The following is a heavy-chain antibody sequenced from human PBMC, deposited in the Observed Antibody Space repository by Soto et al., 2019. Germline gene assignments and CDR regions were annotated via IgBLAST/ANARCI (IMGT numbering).Heavy chain of an antibody. V-gene: IGHV3-23*01. CDR3: AKNRGLQYYFDY. Sequence: GGSLRLSCAASGFTFTIYAMTWVRQAPGKGLEWVSTISGSGDYTYYTDSVKGRFTISRDNSKNMMYLQMNSLRAEDTAVYYCAKNRGLQYYFDYWGQGTLVTVSS. CDR1: GFTFTIYA. CDR2: ISGSGDYT. J-gene: IGHJ4*02.